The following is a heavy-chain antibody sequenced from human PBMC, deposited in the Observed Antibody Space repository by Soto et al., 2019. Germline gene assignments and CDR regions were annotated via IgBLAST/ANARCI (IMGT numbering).Heavy chain of an antibody. V-gene: IGHV4-31*03. J-gene: IGHJ4*02. D-gene: IGHD2-15*01. CDR2: INYRGTT. CDR3: ARDAPGVAPF. Sequence: QVQLQESGPGLVKPSQTLSLTCTVSGGSIIDGQTYLNWIRQHPERGLEWMGYINYRGTTNYSPALKSRLLISVDTSKSQFSLRLTSVTATVTAVYYCARDAPGVAPFWGQGTLVTVSS. CDR1: GGSIIDGQTY.